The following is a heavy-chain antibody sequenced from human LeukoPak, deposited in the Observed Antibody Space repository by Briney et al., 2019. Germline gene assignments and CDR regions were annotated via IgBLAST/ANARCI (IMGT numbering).Heavy chain of an antibody. J-gene: IGHJ3*01. Sequence: ASVKVSCKASGYTFTGYCMHWVRQAPGQGLEWMGWINPNSGDTNYAQRFQGGVTMTRDTSISTAYLELSRLRSDDTALYYCARDPGEGGNAFDLWGQGTMVTISS. D-gene: IGHD3-16*01. CDR1: GYTFTGYC. V-gene: IGHV1-2*02. CDR2: INPNSGDT. CDR3: ARDPGEGGNAFDL.